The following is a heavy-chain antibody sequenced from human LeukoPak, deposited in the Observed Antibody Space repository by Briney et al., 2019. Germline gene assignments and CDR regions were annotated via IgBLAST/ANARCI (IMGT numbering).Heavy chain of an antibody. V-gene: IGHV3-7*01. D-gene: IGHD2-2*01. J-gene: IGHJ4*02. CDR1: GFTLSTYW. CDR3: ARDGGSAMPFDY. CDR2: IRQDGSEK. Sequence: GGSLRLSCAASGFTLSTYWMSWVRQAPGKGLEWVANIRQDGSEKYYVDSVKGRFTISRDNAKNSLYLQMNSLRAEDTAVYYCARDGGSAMPFDYWGQGTLVTVSS.